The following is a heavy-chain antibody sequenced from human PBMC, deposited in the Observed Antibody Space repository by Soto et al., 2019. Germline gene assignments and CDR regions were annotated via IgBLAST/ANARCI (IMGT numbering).Heavy chain of an antibody. D-gene: IGHD2-8*02. CDR3: ATPGLCTVRYFFHD. Sequence: EVQLLDSGGGLVQPGGSLSLSCVASGFTSSSCAMRWVGQAPGKGLEWVSGISASGGSTYYADSVKGRFIISIDNSKNTIDLQMISLRAEDKAVCYCATPGLCTVRYFFHDCGQGTLVTVSS. J-gene: IGHJ4*02. CDR2: ISASGGST. V-gene: IGHV3-23*01. CDR1: GFTSSSCA.